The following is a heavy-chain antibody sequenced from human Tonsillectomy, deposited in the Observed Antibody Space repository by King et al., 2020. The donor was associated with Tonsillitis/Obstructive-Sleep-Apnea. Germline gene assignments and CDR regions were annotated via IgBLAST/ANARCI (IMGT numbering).Heavy chain of an antibody. J-gene: IGHJ3*02. D-gene: IGHD1-7*01. CDR3: ARGGGGTTSGAFDI. CDR1: GFTFSSYS. Sequence: VQLVESGGGLVKPGGSLRLSCAASGFTFSSYSMNWVRQAPGKGLEWVSSISSSSSYIYYADSVKGRFTISRDNAKNSLYLQMNSLRAEDTAVYYCARGGGGTTSGAFDIWGQGTMVTVSS. CDR2: ISSSSSYI. V-gene: IGHV3-21*01.